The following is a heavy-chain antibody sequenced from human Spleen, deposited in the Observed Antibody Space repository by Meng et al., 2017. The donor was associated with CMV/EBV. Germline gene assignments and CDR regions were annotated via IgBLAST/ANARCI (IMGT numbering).Heavy chain of an antibody. CDR3: ATGTDRGRHDVFHI. Sequence: ASGYTFTNYAMNWVRQAPGQGLEWMGWINTNTGNPTFAQGFTGRFVFSLDTSVSTAYLQISSLKADDTAIYYCATGTDRGRHDVFHIWGQGTMVTVSS. V-gene: IGHV7-4-1*02. J-gene: IGHJ3*02. CDR1: GYTFTNYA. CDR2: INTNTGNP. D-gene: IGHD1-26*01.